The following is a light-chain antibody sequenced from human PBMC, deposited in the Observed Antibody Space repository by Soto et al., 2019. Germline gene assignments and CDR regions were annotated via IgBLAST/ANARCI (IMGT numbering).Light chain of an antibody. CDR1: QSVSSSY. V-gene: IGKV3-20*01. CDR2: GAC. Sequence: EIVLTQSPGTLSLSPGERATLSCRASQSVSSSYLAWYQQKPGQAPRLLIYGACSRATGIPDRFSGSGSGTDFTLTISRLEPADFAVYYCQRYGSSPRTFGQGTKVEI. J-gene: IGKJ1*01. CDR3: QRYGSSPRT.